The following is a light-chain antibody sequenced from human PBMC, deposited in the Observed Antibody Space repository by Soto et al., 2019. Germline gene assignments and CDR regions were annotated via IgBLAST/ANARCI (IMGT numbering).Light chain of an antibody. CDR2: GAS. CDR1: QSVSSSY. J-gene: IGKJ1*01. Sequence: EIVLTHSAGTLSLSPGERATLSCRASQSVSSSYLAWYQQKPGQAPRLLIYGASSRATGIPDRFGGSGSGTDFTLTISRLEPEDFAVYYCQQYGSSPRTFGQGTKVDIK. CDR3: QQYGSSPRT. V-gene: IGKV3-20*01.